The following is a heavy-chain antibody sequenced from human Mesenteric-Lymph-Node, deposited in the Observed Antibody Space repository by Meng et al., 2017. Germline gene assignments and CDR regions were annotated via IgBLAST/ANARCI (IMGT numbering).Heavy chain of an antibody. CDR1: GFTFNNHA. CDR3: ARIFRYSVHD. D-gene: IGHD6-13*01. V-gene: IGHV3-23*01. J-gene: IGHJ4*02. Sequence: GESLKISCAASGFTFNNHAMSWVRQAPGKGLEWVSHISGSGDTSHYTDSVKGRFSISRDNSRNPLYLQMNSLTAEDTAVYYCARIFRYSVHDWGQGTLVTVSS. CDR2: ISGSGDTS.